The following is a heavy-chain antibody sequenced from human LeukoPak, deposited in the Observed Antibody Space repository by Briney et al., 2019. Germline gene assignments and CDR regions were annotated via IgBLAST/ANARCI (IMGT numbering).Heavy chain of an antibody. CDR3: ARECVYYDSSTFDY. D-gene: IGHD3-22*01. Sequence: PSETLSLTCAVYGGSFSGYYWSWIRQPPGKGLEWMGEINHSGSTNYNPSLKSRVTISVDPSNHQFSLKLSSVTAADTAVYYCARECVYYDSSTFDYWGQGTLVTVSS. CDR1: GGSFSGYY. J-gene: IGHJ4*02. V-gene: IGHV4-34*01. CDR2: INHSGST.